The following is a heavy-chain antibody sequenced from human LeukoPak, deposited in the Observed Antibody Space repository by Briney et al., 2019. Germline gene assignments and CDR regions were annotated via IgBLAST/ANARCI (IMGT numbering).Heavy chain of an antibody. CDR3: ARGTFDY. CDR2: VYYSGTT. D-gene: IGHD3/OR15-3a*01. V-gene: IGHV4-39*07. J-gene: IGHJ4*02. CDR1: GGSISLSYYY. Sequence: PSETLSLTCSVSGGSISLSYYYWGWIRQPPGKALEWIGSVYYSGTTSYNPSLKSRVTISVDMSKNHFSLRLSSVTAADTAMYYCARGTFDYWGQGSQVTVSS.